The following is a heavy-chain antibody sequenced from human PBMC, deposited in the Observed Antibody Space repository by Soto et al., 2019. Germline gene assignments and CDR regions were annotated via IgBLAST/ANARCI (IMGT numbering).Heavy chain of an antibody. CDR3: AKDLIAATGTPSYYFHX. Sequence: VFMILSCAASGFTFSNYAMSWVRQAPGKGLELVSSISGSAVYTYYADSVKGRLTMPRDNYKKTLFLQMNSLRAEDSAVYYCAKDLIAATGTPSYYFHXLGQAILVTASX. CDR2: ISGSAVYT. CDR1: GFTFSNYA. J-gene: IGHJ4*02. V-gene: IGHV3-23*01. D-gene: IGHD6-13*01.